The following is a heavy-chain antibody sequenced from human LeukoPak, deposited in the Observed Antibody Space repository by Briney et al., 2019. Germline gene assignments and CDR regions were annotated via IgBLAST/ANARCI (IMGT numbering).Heavy chain of an antibody. D-gene: IGHD6-19*01. Sequence: SGTLSLTCAVSGGSISSSNWWSWVRQPPGKGLEWIGEIYYSGSTNYNPSLKSRVTISVDTSKNQFSLKLSSVTAADTAVYYCARHGSYSSGWPDAFDIWGQGTMVTVSS. CDR2: IYYSGST. V-gene: IGHV4-4*02. CDR1: GGSISSSNW. CDR3: ARHGSYSSGWPDAFDI. J-gene: IGHJ3*02.